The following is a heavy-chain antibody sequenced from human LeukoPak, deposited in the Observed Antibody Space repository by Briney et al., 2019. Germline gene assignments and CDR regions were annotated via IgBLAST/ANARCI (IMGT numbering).Heavy chain of an antibody. CDR1: GYSISSGYY. J-gene: IGHJ3*02. D-gene: IGHD2-2*02. Sequence: SETLSLTCTVSGYSISSGYYWGWIRQPPGKGLEWIGSIYHSGSTNYNPSLKSRVTISVDTSKNQFSLKLSSVTAADTAVYYCARETYCSSITCYNVVDAFDIWGQGTMVTVSS. V-gene: IGHV4-38-2*02. CDR2: IYHSGST. CDR3: ARETYCSSITCYNVVDAFDI.